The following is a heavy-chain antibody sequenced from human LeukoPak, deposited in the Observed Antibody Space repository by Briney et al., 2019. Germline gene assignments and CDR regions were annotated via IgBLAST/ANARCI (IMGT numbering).Heavy chain of an antibody. CDR3: AKGGQTQVGYYYYMDV. CDR1: GFTFSSYG. J-gene: IGHJ6*03. D-gene: IGHD1-26*01. CDR2: ISGSGGST. V-gene: IGHV3-23*01. Sequence: GGSLRLSCAASGFTFSSYGTSWVRQAPGTGGEWVSAISGSGGSTYYADSVKGRFTISRDNSKNTLYLQMNSLRAEDTAVYYCAKGGQTQVGYYYYMDVWGKGTTVTISS.